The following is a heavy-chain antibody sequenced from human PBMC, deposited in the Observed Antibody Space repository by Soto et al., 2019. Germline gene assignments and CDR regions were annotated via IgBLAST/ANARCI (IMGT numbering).Heavy chain of an antibody. CDR1: GFTFTSFY. Sequence: GASVKVSCKASGFTFTSFYMHWVRQAPGQGPEWMGIMHPYGGSTGYAQKFQGRVTLTRDTSTRTDYMELSSLRSDDTAVYYCAILYYYDSGDYYSNYQYYGMDVWGQGTTVTSP. D-gene: IGHD3-22*01. V-gene: IGHV1-46*01. CDR3: AILYYYDSGDYYSNYQYYGMDV. CDR2: MHPYGGST. J-gene: IGHJ6*02.